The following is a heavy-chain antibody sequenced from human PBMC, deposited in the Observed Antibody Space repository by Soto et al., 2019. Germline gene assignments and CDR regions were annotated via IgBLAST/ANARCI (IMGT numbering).Heavy chain of an antibody. CDR1: GFTFSSYS. Sequence: PGGSLRLSCAASGFTFSSYSMDWVRQAPGKGLEGVSSISSSSSYIYYADSVKGRFTISRDNAKNSLYLQMHSLRAEDTAVYYCARVGTYYDFCSGYEGMDHWGQGTTVTVSS. CDR3: ARVGTYYDFCSGYEGMDH. J-gene: IGHJ6*02. CDR2: ISSSSSYI. D-gene: IGHD3-3*01. V-gene: IGHV3-21*01.